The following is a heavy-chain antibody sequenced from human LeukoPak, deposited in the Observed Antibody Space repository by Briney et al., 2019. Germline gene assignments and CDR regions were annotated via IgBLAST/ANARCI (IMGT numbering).Heavy chain of an antibody. D-gene: IGHD2-15*01. CDR2: ISGSGGST. CDR3: ARDRAYCSGGSCYSEDY. V-gene: IGHV3-23*01. CDR1: GLTFSSYA. Sequence: PGGSLRLSCAASGLTFSSYAMSGVRQAPGKGLEWVSDISGSGGSTYYADSVKGRFTISRDNAKNTLYLQMNSLRAEDTAVYYCARDRAYCSGGSCYSEDYWGQGTLVTVSS. J-gene: IGHJ4*02.